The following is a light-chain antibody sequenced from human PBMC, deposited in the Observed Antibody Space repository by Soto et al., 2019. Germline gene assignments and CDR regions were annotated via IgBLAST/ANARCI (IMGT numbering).Light chain of an antibody. CDR2: DAS. CDR1: QSVSSN. J-gene: IGKJ4*01. Sequence: EIVLTQSPGTLSLSPGEGATLSCRASQSVSSNYLAWYQQKPGQAPRLLIYDASTRATGVPARFSGSGSGTDFTLTTSSLQSEDFGIYYCQQYNNWPLTFGGGTKVEIK. V-gene: IGKV3D-15*01. CDR3: QQYNNWPLT.